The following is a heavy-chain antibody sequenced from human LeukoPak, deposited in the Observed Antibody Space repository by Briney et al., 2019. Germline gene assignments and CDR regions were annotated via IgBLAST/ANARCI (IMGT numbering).Heavy chain of an antibody. J-gene: IGHJ4*02. CDR1: GYTFITND. V-gene: IGHV1-18*04. CDR2: ISAYNGNT. Sequence: ASVKVSFKASGYTFITNDITWVRQAPGQGLEWMGWISAYNGNTNYAQKLQGRVTMTTDTSTNTAYMELRSLRSDDTAVYYCARSAVADTLSAYYFEYWGQGTLVTVSS. CDR3: ARSAVADTLSAYYFEY. D-gene: IGHD6-19*01.